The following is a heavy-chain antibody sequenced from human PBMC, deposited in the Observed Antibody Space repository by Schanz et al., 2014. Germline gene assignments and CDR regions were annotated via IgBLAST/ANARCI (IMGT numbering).Heavy chain of an antibody. Sequence: EVQLVESGGGLVKPGGSLRLSCAASGFTFNNFNMNWVRQAPGKGLEWVSSISSSGSSIYYADSVKGRFTISRDDSKNTLHLQMNSLRSEDTAIYFCARDQASTHWGQGTPVTVSS. V-gene: IGHV3-21*01. CDR3: ARDQASTH. CDR2: ISSSGSSI. J-gene: IGHJ4*02. CDR1: GFTFNNFN.